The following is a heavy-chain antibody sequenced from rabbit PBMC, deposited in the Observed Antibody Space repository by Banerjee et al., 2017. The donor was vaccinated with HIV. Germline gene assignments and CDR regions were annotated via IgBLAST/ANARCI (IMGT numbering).Heavy chain of an antibody. CDR1: GFDFISNA. Sequence: QSLEESGGDLVKPGASLTLTCTASGFDFISNAMCWVRQAPGKGLEWIAYIDPVFGTTNYASWAKGRFTISKTSSTTMTLQMTSLTAADTATYFCARGATRTRLDLWG. CDR2: IDPVFGTT. V-gene: IGHV1S40*01. CDR3: ARGATRTRLDL. D-gene: IGHD5-1*01. J-gene: IGHJ3*01.